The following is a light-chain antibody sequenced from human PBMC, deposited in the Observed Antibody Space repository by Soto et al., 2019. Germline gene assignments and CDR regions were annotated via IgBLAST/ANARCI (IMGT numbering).Light chain of an antibody. Sequence: DIQMTQSPSTLSASVGDRVTITCRASQSISGWLAWYQQKPGKALKLLIYDVSHRATGVPARFSGTGSETDFTLTISGLQSEDSAVYFCQQYNNWPFSFGQGTRLEIK. CDR3: QQYNNWPFS. CDR1: QSISGW. V-gene: IGKV1-5*01. J-gene: IGKJ5*01. CDR2: DVS.